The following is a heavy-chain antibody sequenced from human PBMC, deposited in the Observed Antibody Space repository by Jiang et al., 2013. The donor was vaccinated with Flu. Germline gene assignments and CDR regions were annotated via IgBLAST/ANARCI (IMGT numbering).Heavy chain of an antibody. V-gene: IGHV3-74*01. CDR3: TRDDEKYYFDY. CDR2: IHSDGTST. J-gene: IGHJ4*02. Sequence: GLVWVSRIHSDGTSTTYADSVKGRFTISRDNAKNTLYLHMNSLRAEDTAVYYCTRDDEKYYFDYWGQGTLVTVSS.